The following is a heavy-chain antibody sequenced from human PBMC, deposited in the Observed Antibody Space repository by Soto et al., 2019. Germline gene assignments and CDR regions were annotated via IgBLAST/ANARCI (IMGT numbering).Heavy chain of an antibody. Sequence: GGSLRLSCEVSGFTFSRVSINWVRQVPGKGLEWVASISSASSETWYADSVKGRCIISRDNAQNSLFLQMNTLRPEDSAIYYCARVAYWGPGTQVTV. CDR1: GFTFSRVS. CDR3: ARVAY. CDR2: ISSASSET. J-gene: IGHJ4*02. V-gene: IGHV3-21*04.